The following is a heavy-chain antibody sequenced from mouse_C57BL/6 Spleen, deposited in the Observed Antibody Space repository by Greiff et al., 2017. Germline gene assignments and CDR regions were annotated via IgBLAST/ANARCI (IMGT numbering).Heavy chain of an antibody. Sequence: QVHVQQSGAELVRPGASVTLSCKASGYTFTDYEMHWVKQTPVHGLEWIGAIDPETGGTAYNQKFKGKAILTADKSSSTAYMQLRSLTSEDSAVYYGTHYYGSGGSYAMGDRGKGTSVT. CDR3: THYYGSGGSYAMGD. CDR1: GYTFTDYE. D-gene: IGHD1-1*01. V-gene: IGHV1-15*01. J-gene: IGHJ4*01. CDR2: IDPETGGT.